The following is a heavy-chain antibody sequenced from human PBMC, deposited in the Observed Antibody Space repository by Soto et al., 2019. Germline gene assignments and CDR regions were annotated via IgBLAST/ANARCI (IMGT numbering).Heavy chain of an antibody. CDR3: VRQGIGALHGLVDV. V-gene: IGHV4-59*08. D-gene: IGHD1-26*01. J-gene: IGHJ6*02. CDR2: IYSNGGT. CDR1: GDSIGTYN. Sequence: QVQLQASGPGLVKPSDTLSLTCTVSGDSIGTYNWGWIRQPPGKRMEWLGYIYSNGGTSYNPALKRRVTISADTSTKQFSLRMSSVTAADTAVYYCVRQGIGALHGLVDVWGQGTTVTVS.